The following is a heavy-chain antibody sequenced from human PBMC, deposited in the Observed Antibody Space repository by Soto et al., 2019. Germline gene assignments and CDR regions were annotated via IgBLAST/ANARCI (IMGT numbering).Heavy chain of an antibody. CDR2: ISGSGGST. CDR3: SKTDSYYDILTGYSAFDY. D-gene: IGHD3-9*01. V-gene: IGHV3-23*01. Sequence: EVQLLESGGGLVQPGGSLRLSCAASGFTFSSYAMSWVRQAPGKGLEWVSAISGSGGSTYYADSVKGRFTISRDNSKNTLYLQMNSLRAEDKAVYYCSKTDSYYDILTGYSAFDYWGQGTLVTVSS. CDR1: GFTFSSYA. J-gene: IGHJ4*02.